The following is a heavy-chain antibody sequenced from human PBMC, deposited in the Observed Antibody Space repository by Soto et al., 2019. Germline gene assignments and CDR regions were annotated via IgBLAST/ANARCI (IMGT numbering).Heavy chain of an antibody. CDR3: ARTRYGDNVDY. Sequence: QVQLVQSGAEVKKPGASVKVTCKAYGYTFTGYDINWVRLANGQGLEWMGWMNPNSGNTGYAQKFQGRVTMTRNTSISTAYMELSSLRAEDTAVYYCARTRYGDNVDYWGQGTLVTVSS. J-gene: IGHJ4*02. V-gene: IGHV1-8*01. D-gene: IGHD4-17*01. CDR1: GYTFTGYD. CDR2: MNPNSGNT.